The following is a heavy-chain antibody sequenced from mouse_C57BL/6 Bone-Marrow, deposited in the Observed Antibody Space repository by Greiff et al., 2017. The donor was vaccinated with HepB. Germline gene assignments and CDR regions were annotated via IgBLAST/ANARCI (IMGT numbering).Heavy chain of an antibody. CDR2: ISYDGSN. Sequence: EVKLVESGPGLVKPSQSLSLTCSVTGYSITSGYYWNWIRQFPGNKLEWMGYISYDGSNNYNPSLKNRISITRDTSKNQFFLKLNSVTTEDTATYYCARGNYGYPYYYAMDYWGQGTSVTVSS. J-gene: IGHJ4*01. CDR3: ARGNYGYPYYYAMDY. D-gene: IGHD2-2*01. CDR1: GYSITSGYY. V-gene: IGHV3-6*01.